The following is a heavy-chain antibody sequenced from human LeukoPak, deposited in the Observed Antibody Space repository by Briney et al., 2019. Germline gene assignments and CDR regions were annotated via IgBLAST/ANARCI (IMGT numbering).Heavy chain of an antibody. V-gene: IGHV3-53*01. CDR2: MYTGGTT. J-gene: IGHJ5*02. Sequence: GGSLRLSCAASGFTVSGTHMSWVRQAPGKGLEWVSAMYTGGTTYYADSVKGRFTISRDHSRNTLFLHMSSLRADDTAVYYCAKDEATSGGELPSWGQGTLVTVSS. CDR3: AKDEATSGGELPS. D-gene: IGHD3-16*01. CDR1: GFTVSGTH.